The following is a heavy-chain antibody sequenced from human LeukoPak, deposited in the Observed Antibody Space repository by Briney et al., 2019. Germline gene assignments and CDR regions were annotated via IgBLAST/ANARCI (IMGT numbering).Heavy chain of an antibody. CDR2: INAGNGNT. CDR3: ARERWHCRVNCYSVYYYALDV. V-gene: IGHV1-3*01. CDR1: GYTFTSYA. D-gene: IGHD2-15*01. J-gene: IGHJ6*02. Sequence: ASVKVSCKASGYTFTSYAMHWVRQAPGQRLEWMGWINAGNGNTKYSQNFQGRDTVTSDTSAATAYVELNSLTSEDTAVYYCARERWHCRVNCYSVYYYALDVWGQGTTVTVSS.